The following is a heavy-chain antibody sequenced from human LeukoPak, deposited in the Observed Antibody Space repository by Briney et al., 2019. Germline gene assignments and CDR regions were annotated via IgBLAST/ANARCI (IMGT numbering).Heavy chain of an antibody. CDR3: ARCSGGGCYHSDDY. Sequence: GGSLRLSCAASGFTFSTYSMNWVRQAPGKGLEWVSSISSGSRYIYYADSVKGRFTISRDNAKNTLYLQTNSLRAEDMAVYYCARCSGGGCYHSDDYWGQGTLVTVSS. V-gene: IGHV3-21*01. J-gene: IGHJ4*02. D-gene: IGHD2-15*01. CDR1: GFTFSTYS. CDR2: ISSGSRYI.